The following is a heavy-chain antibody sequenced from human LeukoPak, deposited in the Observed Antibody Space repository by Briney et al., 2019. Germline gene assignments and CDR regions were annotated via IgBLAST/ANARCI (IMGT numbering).Heavy chain of an antibody. J-gene: IGHJ6*02. V-gene: IGHV4-39*01. CDR2: IYYSGST. Sequence: SETLSLTCTVSGGSISSSYYYWGWIRQPPGKGLEWIGSIYYSGSTYYNPTLKSRVTISVDTSKNQFSLKLSSVTASDTAVYYCARHVAQQLLWYYQRMDVWGQGTTVTVSS. CDR3: ARHVAQQLLWYYQRMDV. CDR1: GGSISSSYYY. D-gene: IGHD4/OR15-4a*01.